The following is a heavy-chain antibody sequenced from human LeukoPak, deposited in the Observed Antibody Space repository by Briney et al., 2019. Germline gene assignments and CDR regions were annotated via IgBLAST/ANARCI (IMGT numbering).Heavy chain of an antibody. Sequence: SETLSLTCTVSGGSISGSTYYWGWVRQPPGKGLEWIGSTYYSGSTYYNPSLKSRVTISADTSKTQFSLKLISVTAADTAVYYCARHDDGSFSSSDYWGQRTLVTVSS. V-gene: IGHV4-39*01. CDR1: GGSISGSTYY. J-gene: IGHJ4*02. D-gene: IGHD1-26*01. CDR3: ARHDDGSFSSSDY. CDR2: TYYSGST.